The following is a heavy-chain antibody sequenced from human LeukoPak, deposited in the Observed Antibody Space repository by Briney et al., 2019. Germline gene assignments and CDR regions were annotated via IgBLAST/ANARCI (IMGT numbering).Heavy chain of an antibody. Sequence: SVEVSCKASGGTFSSYAISWVRQAPGQGLEWMGGIIPIFGTANYAQKFQGRVTITADKSTSTAYMELSSLRSEDTAVYYCAGTREYCSSTSCYEWWFDPWGQGTLVTVSS. CDR1: GGTFSSYA. J-gene: IGHJ5*02. D-gene: IGHD2-2*01. CDR2: IIPIFGTA. V-gene: IGHV1-69*06. CDR3: AGTREYCSSTSCYEWWFDP.